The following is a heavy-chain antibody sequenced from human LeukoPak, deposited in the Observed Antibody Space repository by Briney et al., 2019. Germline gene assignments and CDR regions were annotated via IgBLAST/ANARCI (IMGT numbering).Heavy chain of an antibody. V-gene: IGHV3-49*04. D-gene: IGHD6-19*01. CDR2: IRSKAYGGTT. CDR1: GFTFGDYA. CDR3: TRGSLYSSGLFDY. Sequence: GGSLRLSCTASGFTFGDYAMSWVRQAPGKGLEWVGFIRSKAYGGTTEYAASVKGRFTISRDDSKSIAYLQMNSLKTEDTAVYYCTRGSLYSSGLFDYWGQGTLVTVSS. J-gene: IGHJ4*02.